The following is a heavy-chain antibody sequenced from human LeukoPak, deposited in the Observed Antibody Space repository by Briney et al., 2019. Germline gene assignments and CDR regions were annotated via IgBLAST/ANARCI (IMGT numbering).Heavy chain of an antibody. J-gene: IGHJ4*02. CDR2: INHSGST. D-gene: IGHD6-6*01. CDR3: AREGSSSPFDY. CDR1: GGSFSVYY. V-gene: IGHV4-34*01. Sequence: SETLSLTCAVYGGSFSVYYWSWIRPPPGKGLEWIGEINHSGSTNYNPSLKSRVTISVDTYKNQFSLKLSAVTAADTAVYYCAREGSSSPFDYWGQGTLVTVSS.